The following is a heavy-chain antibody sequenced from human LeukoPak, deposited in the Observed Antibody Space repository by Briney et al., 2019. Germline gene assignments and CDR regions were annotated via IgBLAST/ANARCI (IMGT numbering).Heavy chain of an antibody. CDR1: GFTFSDYY. Sequence: GGSLRLSCAASGFTFSDYYMSWVRQAPGKGLEWVSVIYSGASRYYAGSVKCRFTISRDITKNTLYLQMNSLRAEDTSLYYCARSLPYDAFDIWGQGTMVTVSS. CDR2: IYSGASR. CDR3: ARSLPYDAFDI. D-gene: IGHD2-2*01. J-gene: IGHJ3*02. V-gene: IGHV3-53*05.